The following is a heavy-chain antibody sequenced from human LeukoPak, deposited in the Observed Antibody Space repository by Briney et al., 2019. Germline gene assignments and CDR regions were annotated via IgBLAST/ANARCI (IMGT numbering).Heavy chain of an antibody. CDR2: FDPEDGET. D-gene: IGHD3-22*01. CDR3: ATSYYYDSSGYSERWRYFDY. CDR1: GYTLTELS. Sequence: ASVRVSCKVSGYTLTELSMHWVRQAPGKGLEWMGGFDPEDGETIYAQKFQGRVTMTEDTSTDTAYMELSSLRSEDTAVYYCATSYYYDSSGYSERWRYFDYWGQGTLVTVSS. J-gene: IGHJ4*02. V-gene: IGHV1-24*01.